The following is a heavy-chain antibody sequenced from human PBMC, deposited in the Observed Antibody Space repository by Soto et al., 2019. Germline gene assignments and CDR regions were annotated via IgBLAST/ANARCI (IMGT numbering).Heavy chain of an antibody. Sequence: QVQLQESGPGLVKPSQTLSLTCTVSGGSISSGDYYWSWIRQPPGRGLEWIAYIYYSGNTYYNPSLKSRVTMSIDTSKNQFSLKLNSVTAADTAVYYCARARLSGSYRPPMGFDDWGQGTLVTVSS. V-gene: IGHV4-30-4*01. CDR1: GGSISSGDYY. J-gene: IGHJ4*02. CDR3: ARARLSGSYRPPMGFDD. D-gene: IGHD3-16*02. CDR2: IYYSGNT.